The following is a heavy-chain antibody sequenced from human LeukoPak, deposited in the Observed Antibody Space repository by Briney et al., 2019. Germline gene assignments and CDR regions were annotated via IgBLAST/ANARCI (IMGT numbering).Heavy chain of an antibody. CDR2: INSDGSST. Sequence: GGSLRLSCAASGFTFSSYWMHWVRQAPGKGLVWVSRINSDGSSTSYADYVKGRFTISRDNAKNTLYLQMNSLRAEDTAVYYCARDPVVPAAIGDYWGQGTLVTVSS. CDR3: ARDPVVPAAIGDY. J-gene: IGHJ4*02. V-gene: IGHV3-74*01. CDR1: GFTFSSYW. D-gene: IGHD2-2*02.